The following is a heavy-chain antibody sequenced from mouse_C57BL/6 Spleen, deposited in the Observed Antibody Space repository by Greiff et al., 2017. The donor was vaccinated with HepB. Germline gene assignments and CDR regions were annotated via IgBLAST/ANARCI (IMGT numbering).Heavy chain of an antibody. Sequence: QVHVKQSGAELVRPGASVKLSCKASGYTFTDYYINWVKQRPGQGLEWIARIYPGSGNTYYNEKFKGKATLTAEKSSSTAYMQLSSLTSEDSAVYFCARQGDDLYAMDYWGQGTSVTVSS. CDR1: GYTFTDYY. CDR2: IYPGSGNT. V-gene: IGHV1-76*01. D-gene: IGHD2-4*01. CDR3: ARQGDDLYAMDY. J-gene: IGHJ4*01.